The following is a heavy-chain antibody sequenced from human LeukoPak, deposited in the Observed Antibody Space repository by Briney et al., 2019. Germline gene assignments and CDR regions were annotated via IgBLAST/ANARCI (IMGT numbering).Heavy chain of an antibody. CDR1: GGSISSSNW. V-gene: IGHV4-4*02. J-gene: IGHJ4*02. D-gene: IGHD5-12*01. CDR2: IYHSGST. Sequence: SGTLSLTCAVSGGSISSSNWWSWVRQPPGKGLEWIGEIYHSGSTNYNPSLKSRVTISVDKSKNQFSLKLSSVTAADTAVYYCASRGRGGYAKLDYWGQGTLVTVSS. CDR3: ASRGRGGYAKLDY.